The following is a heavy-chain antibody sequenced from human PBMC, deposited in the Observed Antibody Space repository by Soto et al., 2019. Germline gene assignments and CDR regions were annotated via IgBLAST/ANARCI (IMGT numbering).Heavy chain of an antibody. CDR3: ARHGSDVY. CDR1: GGSISSSSYY. V-gene: IGHV4-39*01. Sequence: SETLSLTCTVSGGSISSSSYYWGWIRQPPGKGLEWIGSIYYSGSTYYNPSIMCLVTLSVDTSKNQFSLKLSSLTAADTAVYYCARHGSDVYWGQGTLVTVSS. CDR2: IYYSGST. J-gene: IGHJ4*02.